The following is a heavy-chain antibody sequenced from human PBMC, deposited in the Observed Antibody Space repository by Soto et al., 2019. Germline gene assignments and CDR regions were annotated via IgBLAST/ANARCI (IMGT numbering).Heavy chain of an antibody. Sequence: PSETLSLTCTVSGGSISSGGYYWSWIRQHPGKGLEWIGYIYYSGSTYYNPSLKSRVTISVDTPKNQFSLKLSSVTAADTAVYYFAREGPDGDRLSPWGQGTSDPGSS. CDR3: AREGPDGDRLSP. V-gene: IGHV4-31*03. D-gene: IGHD6-25*01. CDR2: IYYSGST. J-gene: IGHJ5*01. CDR1: GGSISSGGYY.